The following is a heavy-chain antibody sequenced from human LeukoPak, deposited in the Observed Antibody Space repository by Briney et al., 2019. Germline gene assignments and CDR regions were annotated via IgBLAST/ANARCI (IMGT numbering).Heavy chain of an antibody. V-gene: IGHV3-7*01. J-gene: IGHJ4*02. CDR1: GFSFSSSW. CDR2: IKHDGSEK. CDR3: ARVRSPRYFDY. Sequence: QSGGSLRLSCAASGFSFSSSWMSWVRQAPGKGLEWVANIKHDGSEKYYVDSVKGRFTISRDNAKNSLFLEMNSLRAEDTAVYYCARVRSPRYFDYWGQGTLVTVSS.